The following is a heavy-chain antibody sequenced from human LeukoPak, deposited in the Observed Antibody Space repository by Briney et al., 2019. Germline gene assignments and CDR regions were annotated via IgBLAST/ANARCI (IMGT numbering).Heavy chain of an antibody. CDR2: IYTSGST. Sequence: SETLSLTCTVSGGSISSYYWSWIRQPAGKGLEWIGRIYTSGSTNYNPSLKSRVTMSVDTSKNQFSLKLSSVTAADTAVYYCAREIYSSGWYGRVDYWGQGTLVTVSS. CDR3: AREIYSSGWYGRVDY. D-gene: IGHD6-19*01. CDR1: GGSISSYY. V-gene: IGHV4-4*07. J-gene: IGHJ4*02.